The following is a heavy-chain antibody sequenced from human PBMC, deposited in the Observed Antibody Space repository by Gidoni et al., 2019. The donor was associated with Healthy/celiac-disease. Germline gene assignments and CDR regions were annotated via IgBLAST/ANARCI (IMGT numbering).Heavy chain of an antibody. CDR2: IIPIFGTA. Sequence: QVQLVQSGAEVKKPGSSVKVSCQASGGTFSSSAIRWVRQAPGQGLEWMGGIIPIFGTANYAQKFQGRVTITADESTSTAYMELSSLRSEDTAVYYCAREELLRYFDWLLGGYYGMDVWGQGTTVTVSS. CDR3: AREELLRYFDWLLGGYYGMDV. J-gene: IGHJ6*02. D-gene: IGHD3-9*01. V-gene: IGHV1-69*01. CDR1: GGTFSSSA.